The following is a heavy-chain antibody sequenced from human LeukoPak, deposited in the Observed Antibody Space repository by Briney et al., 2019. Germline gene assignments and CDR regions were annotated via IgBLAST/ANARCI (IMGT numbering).Heavy chain of an antibody. V-gene: IGHV1-69*05. J-gene: IGHJ4*02. CDR3: ARHDFWSGYYRTNDY. CDR1: GGTFSSYA. D-gene: IGHD3-3*01. Sequence: SVKVSCKASGGTFSSYAISWVRQAPGQGLEWMGGIIPIFGTANYAQKFQGRVTITTVESTSTAYMELSSLRSEDTAVYYCARHDFWSGYYRTNDYWGQGTLVTVSS. CDR2: IIPIFGTA.